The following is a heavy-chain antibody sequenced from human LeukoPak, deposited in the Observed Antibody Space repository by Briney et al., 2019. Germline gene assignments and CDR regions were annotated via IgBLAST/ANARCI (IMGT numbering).Heavy chain of an antibody. Sequence: GASVKVSCKASGYTFTNYGISWVRQAPGQGLEWMGWINTYNGNTNYAQKLRGRVTITTDTSTSTAYMELRSLRSDDTAVYYCARDIYQLPRPNWFDPWGQGTLVTVSS. CDR3: ARDIYQLPRPNWFDP. J-gene: IGHJ5*02. D-gene: IGHD2-2*01. V-gene: IGHV1-18*01. CDR2: INTYNGNT. CDR1: GYTFTNYG.